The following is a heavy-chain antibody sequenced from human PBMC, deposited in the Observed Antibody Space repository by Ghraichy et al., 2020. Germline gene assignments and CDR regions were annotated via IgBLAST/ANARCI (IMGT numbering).Heavy chain of an antibody. CDR3: ARHLGAAAGFIDY. CDR1: GGSISSSSYY. V-gene: IGHV4-39*01. J-gene: IGHJ4*02. CDR2: IYYSGST. Sequence: SETLSLTCTVSGGSISSSSYYWGWIRQPPGKGLEWIGSIYYSGSTYYNPSLKSRVTISVDTSKNQFSLKLSSVTAADTAVYYCARHLGAAAGFIDYWGQGTLVTVSS. D-gene: IGHD6-13*01.